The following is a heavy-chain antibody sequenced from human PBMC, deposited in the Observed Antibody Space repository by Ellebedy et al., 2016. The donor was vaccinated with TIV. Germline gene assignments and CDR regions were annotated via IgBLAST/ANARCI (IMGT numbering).Heavy chain of an antibody. Sequence: SETLSLXXNVSGGSISGSTSYWGWLRQTPEKGLEWLASFSRGATTQYNPSLKSRVTLYVDTSKNHFSLKLRFVTAADTAVYYCARHESLTSPFSPWGQGTLVSVSS. J-gene: IGHJ5*02. CDR3: ARHESLTSPFSP. V-gene: IGHV4-39*01. CDR1: GGSISGSTSY. CDR2: FSRGATT.